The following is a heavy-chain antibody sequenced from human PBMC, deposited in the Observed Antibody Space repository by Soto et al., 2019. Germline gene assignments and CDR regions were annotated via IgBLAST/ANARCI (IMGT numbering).Heavy chain of an antibody. V-gene: IGHV4-34*01. CDR3: ARTHGLFDY. D-gene: IGHD4-17*01. CDR1: GGSFSGYY. CDR2: INHSGST. J-gene: IGHJ4*02. Sequence: SETLSLTCAVYGGSFSGYYWSWIRQPPGKGLEWIGEINHSGSTNYNPSLKSRVTISVDTSKNQFSLKLSSVTAADTAVYYCARTHGLFDYWGQGTLVTVSS.